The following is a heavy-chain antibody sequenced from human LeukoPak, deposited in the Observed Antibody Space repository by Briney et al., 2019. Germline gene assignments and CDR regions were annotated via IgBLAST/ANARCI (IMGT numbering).Heavy chain of an antibody. CDR2: IGISSGNT. CDR1: GFTFSDYS. D-gene: IGHD1-1*01. J-gene: IGHJ4*02. CDR3: ARDHNYAFDN. V-gene: IGHV3-48*04. Sequence: GGSLRLSCAASGFTFSDYSMNWVRQAPGEGLEWISCIGISSGNTKYADSVKGRFTISGDNAKNSLYLQMNSLPVEDTAVYCCARDHNYAFDNWGQGTMVTVSS.